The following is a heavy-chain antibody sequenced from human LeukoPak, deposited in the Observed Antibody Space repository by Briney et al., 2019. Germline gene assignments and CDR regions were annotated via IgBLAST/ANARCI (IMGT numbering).Heavy chain of an antibody. CDR3: ARGDPYAFDI. J-gene: IGHJ3*02. CDR2: IYYSGST. V-gene: IGHV4-34*01. Sequence: SETLSLTCAVYGGSFSGYYWSWIRQPPGKGLEWIGSIYYSGSTYYNPSLKSRVTISVDTSKNQFSLKLSSVTAADTAVYYCARGDPYAFDIWGQGTMVTVSS. CDR1: GGSFSGYY.